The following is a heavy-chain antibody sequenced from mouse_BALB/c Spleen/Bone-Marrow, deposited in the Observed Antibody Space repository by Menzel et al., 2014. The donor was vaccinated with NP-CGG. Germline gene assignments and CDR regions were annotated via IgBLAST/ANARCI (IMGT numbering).Heavy chain of an antibody. J-gene: IGHJ1*01. V-gene: IGHV1S81*02. CDR3: TRSDGYYVPHWYFDV. CDR1: GYTFTSYY. CDR2: INPSKGGT. D-gene: IGHD2-3*01. Sequence: VQLQQSGAELVKPGASVKLSCKASGYTFTSYYMYWVKQRPGQGLEWIGEINPSKGGTNFNEKFKSKATLTVDKSSSTAYMQLSSLTSEDSAVYYCTRSDGYYVPHWYFDVWGAETTVTVSS.